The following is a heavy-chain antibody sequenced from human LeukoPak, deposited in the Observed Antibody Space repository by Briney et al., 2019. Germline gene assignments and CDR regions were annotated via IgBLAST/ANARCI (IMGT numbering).Heavy chain of an antibody. J-gene: IGHJ4*02. CDR2: ISGSGSTT. V-gene: IGHV3-23*01. CDR1: GFTFSSYA. D-gene: IGHD1/OR15-1a*01. CDR3: ARDSDGPTTLDY. Sequence: GGSLRLSCAASGFTFSSYAMTWVRQAPGKGLEWVSGISGSGSTTYYADSVKGRFTISRDNSKNTLYLQMNSLRAEDTAVYYCARDSDGPTTLDYWGQGTLVTVSS.